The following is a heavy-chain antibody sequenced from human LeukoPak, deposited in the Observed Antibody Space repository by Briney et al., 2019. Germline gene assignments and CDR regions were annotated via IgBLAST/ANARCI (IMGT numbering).Heavy chain of an antibody. V-gene: IGHV3-21*04. CDR2: ISSSSSYI. Sequence: GGSLRLSCAASGFTFSSYSMNWVRQAPGKGLEWVSSISSSSSYIYYADSVKGRFTISRDNSKNTLYLQTNSLRAEDTAVYYCARRNRFDPWGQGTLVTVSS. J-gene: IGHJ5*02. CDR3: ARRNRFDP. CDR1: GFTFSSYS.